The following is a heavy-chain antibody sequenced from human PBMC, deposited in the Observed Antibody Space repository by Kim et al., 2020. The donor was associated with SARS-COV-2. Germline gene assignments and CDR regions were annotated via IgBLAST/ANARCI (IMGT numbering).Heavy chain of an antibody. CDR3: ARGDTARNSKPGLEV. D-gene: IGHD5-18*01. Sequence: GGSLRLSCAASGFSFSDYDLHWGRQAPRKGLEWVSGIGTIADAYSVDSVRGRFTISRENAQSSSSLQMDSLRADDTAVYYCARGDTARNSKPGLEVWGQGATVSLSS. CDR1: GFSFSDYD. V-gene: IGHV3-13*01. CDR2: IGTIADA. J-gene: IGHJ6*02.